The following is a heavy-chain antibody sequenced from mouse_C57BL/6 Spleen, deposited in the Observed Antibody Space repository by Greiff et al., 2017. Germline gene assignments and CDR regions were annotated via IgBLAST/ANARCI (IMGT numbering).Heavy chain of an antibody. Sequence: VHLVESGPGLVAPSQSLSITCTVSGFSLTSYAISWVRQPPGKGLEWLGVIWTGGGTNYNSALKSRLSISKDNSKSQVFLKMNSLQTDDTARYYCARYSNSYYYAMDYWGQGTSVTVSS. CDR1: GFSLTSYA. CDR2: IWTGGGT. V-gene: IGHV2-9-1*01. J-gene: IGHJ4*01. CDR3: ARYSNSYYYAMDY. D-gene: IGHD2-5*01.